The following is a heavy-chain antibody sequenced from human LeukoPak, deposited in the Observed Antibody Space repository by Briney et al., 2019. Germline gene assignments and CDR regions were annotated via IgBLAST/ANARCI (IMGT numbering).Heavy chain of an antibody. CDR1: GGSISGYY. D-gene: IGHD6-13*01. CDR3: ASLAVAASTGGMDV. CDR2: INHSGST. J-gene: IGHJ6*02. V-gene: IGHV4-34*01. Sequence: SETLSLTCTVSGGSISGYYWSWIRQPPGKGLEWIGEINHSGSTNFNPSLKSRVTISVYTSKNQFSLKLSSVTAADTAVYYCASLAVAASTGGMDVWGQGTTVTVSS.